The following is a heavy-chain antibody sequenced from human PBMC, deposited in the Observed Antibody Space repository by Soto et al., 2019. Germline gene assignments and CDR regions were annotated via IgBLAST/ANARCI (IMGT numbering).Heavy chain of an antibody. Sequence: SDTLSLTCTVSGGSISSSYWSWIRQPPGKGLEWLAYIYDDGSANYNPSLKSRATISLDMSKNQFSLKLTSVTAADTAVYYCARDKYCSGGSCRKNWFDPWGQGTLVTVSS. V-gene: IGHV4-59*01. CDR1: GGSISSSY. CDR2: IYDDGSA. J-gene: IGHJ5*02. CDR3: ARDKYCSGGSCRKNWFDP. D-gene: IGHD2-15*01.